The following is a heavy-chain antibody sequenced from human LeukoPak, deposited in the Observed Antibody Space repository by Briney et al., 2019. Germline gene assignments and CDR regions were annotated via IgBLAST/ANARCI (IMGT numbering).Heavy chain of an antibody. J-gene: IGHJ5*02. CDR1: GGSISSSSYY. Sequence: SETLSLTCTVSGGSISSSSYYWGWIRQPPGKGLEWLGSIYYSGSTYYNPSLKSRVTISVDTSKNQFSLKLSSVTAADTAVYYCARGGSGWYGWFDPWGQGTLVTVSS. CDR3: ARGGSGWYGWFDP. CDR2: IYYSGST. D-gene: IGHD6-19*01. V-gene: IGHV4-39*07.